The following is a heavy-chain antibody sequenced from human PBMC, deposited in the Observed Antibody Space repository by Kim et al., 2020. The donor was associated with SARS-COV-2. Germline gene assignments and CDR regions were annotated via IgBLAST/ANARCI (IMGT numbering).Heavy chain of an antibody. CDR2: IYPGDSDT. V-gene: IGHV5-51*01. CDR3: ARHFPVVVPAAIAAAGTCLDY. D-gene: IGHD2-2*02. CDR1: GYSFTSYW. J-gene: IGHJ4*02. Sequence: GESLKISCKGSGYSFTSYWIGWVRQMPGKGLEWMGIIYPGDSDTRYSPSFQGQVTISADKSISTAYLQWSSLKASDTAMYYCARHFPVVVPAAIAAAGTCLDYWGQGTLVTVSS.